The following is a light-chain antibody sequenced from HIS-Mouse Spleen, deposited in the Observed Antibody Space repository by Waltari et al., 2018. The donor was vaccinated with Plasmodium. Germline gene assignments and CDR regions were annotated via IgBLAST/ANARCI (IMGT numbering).Light chain of an antibody. CDR3: QQNYNTWT. V-gene: IGKV1-39*01. J-gene: IGKJ1*01. CDR2: AAS. CDR1: QSISSY. Sequence: DIQMTQSPSSLSASVVDRVPITCRASQSISSYLNWYQQKPGKAPKLLIYAASSLQSGVPSRFSGSGSGTDFTLTISSLQPEDFATYYCQQNYNTWTFGQGTKVEIK.